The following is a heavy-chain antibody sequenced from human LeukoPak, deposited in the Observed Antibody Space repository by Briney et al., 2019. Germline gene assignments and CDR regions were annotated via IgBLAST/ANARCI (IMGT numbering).Heavy chain of an antibody. CDR2: IKSKTDGGTT. CDR3: TTAPSTIQLWLKGGYWFDP. CDR1: GFTFSNAW. Sequence: PGGSLRLSCAASGFTFSNAWMSWVRQAPGKGLEWVGRIKSKTDGGTTDYAAPVKGRFTISRDDSINTLYLQMNSLKTEDTAVYYCTTAPSTIQLWLKGGYWFDPWGQGTLVTVSS. V-gene: IGHV3-15*01. J-gene: IGHJ5*02. D-gene: IGHD5-18*01.